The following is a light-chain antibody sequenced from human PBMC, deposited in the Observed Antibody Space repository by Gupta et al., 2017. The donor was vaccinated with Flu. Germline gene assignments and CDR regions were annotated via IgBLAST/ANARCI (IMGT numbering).Light chain of an antibody. CDR2: AIT. Sequence: QSALTQPASVSGSPGQSITISCTGTSSDIADYEYVSWYQQRPGEAPKLIIYAITNRPSGVSNRFSASKSGNTATLTISGLQAEDEADYFCTSQRGGNWMFGGGTKVTVL. CDR1: SSDIADYEY. CDR3: TSQRGGNWM. V-gene: IGLV2-14*03. J-gene: IGLJ3*02.